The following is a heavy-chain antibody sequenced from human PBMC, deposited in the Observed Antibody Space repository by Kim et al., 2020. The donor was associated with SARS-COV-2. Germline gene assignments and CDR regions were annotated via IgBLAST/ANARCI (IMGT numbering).Heavy chain of an antibody. Sequence: SVKGRFTISRDNAKNSLYLQMNSLRAEDTAVYYCAREDVARGSYAPGFDPWGQGTLVTVSS. V-gene: IGHV3-11*06. D-gene: IGHD1-26*01. J-gene: IGHJ5*02. CDR3: AREDVARGSYAPGFDP.